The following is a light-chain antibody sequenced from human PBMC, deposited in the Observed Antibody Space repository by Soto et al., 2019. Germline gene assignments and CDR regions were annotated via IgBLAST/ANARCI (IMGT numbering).Light chain of an antibody. Sequence: QSVLTQPASVTGSPGQSITISSTGSSSDVGTYDYVSWYQQHPGKAPKLMIYEVNNRPSGVSDRFSGSKSGNTASLTISGLQAEDEADYYCNSHTTNRSLVFGGGTKVTVL. V-gene: IGLV2-14*01. J-gene: IGLJ2*01. CDR1: SSDVGTYDY. CDR3: NSHTTNRSLV. CDR2: EVN.